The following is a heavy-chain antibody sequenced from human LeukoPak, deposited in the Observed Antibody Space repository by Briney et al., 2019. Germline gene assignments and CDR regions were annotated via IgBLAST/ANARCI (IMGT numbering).Heavy chain of an antibody. CDR2: VRYDGRDK. Sequence: PGGSLRLSCEVSGFTFSAYGIHRVRQSPGKGLGWVAFVRYDGRDKFYADSVKGRFIVSKDNSRTTLQLQMYSLRSEDTAVYFCARGGARDIWYFAYWGQGIRVTVSS. CDR1: GFTFSAYG. CDR3: ARGGARDIWYFAY. J-gene: IGHJ4*02. V-gene: IGHV3-30*02. D-gene: IGHD2-21*01.